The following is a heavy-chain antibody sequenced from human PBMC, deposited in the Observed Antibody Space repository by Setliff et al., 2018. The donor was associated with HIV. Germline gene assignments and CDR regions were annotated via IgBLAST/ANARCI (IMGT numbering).Heavy chain of an antibody. D-gene: IGHD2-15*01. J-gene: IGHJ6*03. Sequence: KTSETLSLTCTVSGDSISSYYWSWIRQPPGKGMEWIGYIYYTGSTNYNPSLKSRVTISVDTSENQFSLKMSSVTAADTAVYYCARSLAYCSGGGCASGIYYYMDVWGKGTTVTVSS. CDR1: GDSISSYY. CDR2: IYYTGST. V-gene: IGHV4-59*08. CDR3: ARSLAYCSGGGCASGIYYYMDV.